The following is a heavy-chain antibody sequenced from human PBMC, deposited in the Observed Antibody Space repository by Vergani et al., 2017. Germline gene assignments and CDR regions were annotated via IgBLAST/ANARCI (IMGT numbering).Heavy chain of an antibody. CDR1: GGTFSSYT. J-gene: IGHJ4*02. CDR3: ARSVRYCSSTSCYKGPGDY. V-gene: IGHV1-2*02. CDR2: IIPNSGGT. D-gene: IGHD2-2*02. Sequence: QVQLVQSGAEVKKPGSSVKVSCKASGGTFSSYTISWVRQAPGQGLEWMGRIIPNSGGTNYAQKFQGRVTMTRDTSISTAYMELSRLRSDDTAVYYCARSVRYCSSTSCYKGPGDYWGQGTLVTVSS.